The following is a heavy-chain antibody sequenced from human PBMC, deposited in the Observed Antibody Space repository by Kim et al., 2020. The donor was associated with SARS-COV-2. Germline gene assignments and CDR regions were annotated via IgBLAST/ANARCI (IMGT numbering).Heavy chain of an antibody. CDR3: ARILRVCSATSCYLLS. CDR2: IYESGTT. Sequence: SETLSLTCTVSGVSVSSANWWTWVRQPPGQGLEWIREIYESGTTYYKPSLKSRATISLDKSKNQFSLKLTSVTAADTAFYYCARILRVCSATSCYLLSWG. D-gene: IGHD2-2*01. CDR1: GVSVSSANW. V-gene: IGHV4-4*02. J-gene: IGHJ5*01.